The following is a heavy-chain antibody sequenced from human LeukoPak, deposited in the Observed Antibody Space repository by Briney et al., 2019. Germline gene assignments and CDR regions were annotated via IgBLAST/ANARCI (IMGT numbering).Heavy chain of an antibody. CDR3: ARELSWGFSFDY. J-gene: IGHJ4*02. D-gene: IGHD3-10*01. Sequence: GGSLRLSCAASGFTFRDYSMNRVRHVPGKGLEWISSMSSRGTYIYYADAVKGRFTISRDNTQSSVFLQMNSLRVDDTAIYYCARELSWGFSFDYWGQGTLVTVSS. CDR2: MSSRGTYI. V-gene: IGHV3-21*01. CDR1: GFTFRDYS.